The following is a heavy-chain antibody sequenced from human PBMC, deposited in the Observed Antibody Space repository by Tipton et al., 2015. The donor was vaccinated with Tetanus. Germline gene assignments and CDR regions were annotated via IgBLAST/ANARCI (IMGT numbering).Heavy chain of an antibody. CDR2: IYYSGST. D-gene: IGHD1-20*01. CDR1: GGSISSYF. J-gene: IGHJ3*02. Sequence: TLSLTCTVSGGSISSYFWSWIRQSPGQGLEWIGLIYYSGSTSYNPSLKSRVAISVDTSKNQFSLRLDSVTAADRGVYFCARRRYQWNRGGFDIWGQGTLVTVSS. CDR3: ARRRYQWNRGGFDI. V-gene: IGHV4-59*12.